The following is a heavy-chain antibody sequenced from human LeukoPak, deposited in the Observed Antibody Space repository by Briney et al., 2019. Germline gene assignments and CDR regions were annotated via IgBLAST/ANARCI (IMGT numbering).Heavy chain of an antibody. CDR2: ISGSAGTI. CDR3: ARERSSNTWGSFDY. J-gene: IGHJ4*02. V-gene: IGHV3-48*03. CDR1: GFTFSTYE. D-gene: IGHD6-13*01. Sequence: GGSLRLSCAASGFTFSTYEMNWVRQSPGEGLEWVSYISGSAGTIYYADSVKGRFTISRDNAKNSVYLQMDSLRAEDTAVYYCARERSSNTWGSFDYWGQGTLVTVSS.